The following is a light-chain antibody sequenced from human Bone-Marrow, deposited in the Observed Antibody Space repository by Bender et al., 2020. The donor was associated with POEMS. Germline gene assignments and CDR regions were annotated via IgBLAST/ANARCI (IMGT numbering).Light chain of an antibody. Sequence: QSALTQPASVSGSPGQSIIISCTGTSSDVGTYDLVSWYQQYPGKAPKLMIYEVTKLPSGVPDRFSGSKSGNTASLTVSGLQAEDEADYYCSSYAGDYNLVFGGGTKLTVL. CDR1: SSDVGTYDL. CDR2: EVT. V-gene: IGLV2-8*01. J-gene: IGLJ3*02. CDR3: SSYAGDYNLV.